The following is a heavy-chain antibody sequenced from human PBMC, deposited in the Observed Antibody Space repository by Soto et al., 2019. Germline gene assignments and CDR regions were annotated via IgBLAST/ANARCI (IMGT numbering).Heavy chain of an antibody. CDR3: ARGLPYDSSGYWGVDAFDI. Sequence: SETLSLTCAVSGGSISSSNWWSWVRQPPGKGLEWIGEIYHSGSTNYNPSLKSRVTISVDKSKNQFSLKLSSVTAADTAVYYCARGLPYDSSGYWGVDAFDIWGQGTMVTVSS. D-gene: IGHD3-22*01. CDR2: IYHSGST. V-gene: IGHV4-4*02. CDR1: GGSISSSNW. J-gene: IGHJ3*02.